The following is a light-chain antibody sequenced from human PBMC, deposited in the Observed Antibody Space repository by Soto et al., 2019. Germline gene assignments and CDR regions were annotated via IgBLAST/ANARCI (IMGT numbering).Light chain of an antibody. CDR1: ASDIGIYNY. V-gene: IGLV2-14*03. CDR2: DVT. J-gene: IGLJ2*01. CDR3: SSYISSTSSSRLV. Sequence: QSALTQPASVSGSPGQAITISCTGTASDIGIYNYVSWYQPYPDTAPKLIIFDVTNRPSGVSDRFSGSKSGNTASLTISGRQAEDEADYFCSSYISSTSSSRLVFGGGTKLTVL.